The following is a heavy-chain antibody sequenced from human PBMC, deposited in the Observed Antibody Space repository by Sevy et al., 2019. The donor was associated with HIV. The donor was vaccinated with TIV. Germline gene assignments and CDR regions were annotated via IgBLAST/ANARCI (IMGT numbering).Heavy chain of an antibody. V-gene: IGHV3-23*01. D-gene: IGHD1-1*01. J-gene: IGHJ4*02. CDR1: GFTFSSYA. CDR3: AKDGGCYNPFDY. Sequence: GGSLRLSCAASGFTFSSYAMSWVRQAPGKGLEWVSAISGSGGSTYYADSVKGRFTISRDNSKNTLYLQMNSLRAEDTALYYSAKDGGCYNPFDYWGQGTLVTVSS. CDR2: ISGSGGST.